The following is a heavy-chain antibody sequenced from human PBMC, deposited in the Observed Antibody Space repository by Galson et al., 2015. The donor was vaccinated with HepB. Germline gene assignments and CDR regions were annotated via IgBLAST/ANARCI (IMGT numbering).Heavy chain of an antibody. CDR1: GFTFSSYA. Sequence: SLRLSCAASGFTFSSYAMSWVRQAPGKGLEWVSAISGSGGSTYYADSVKGRFTISRDNSKNTLYLQMNSLRAEDTAVYYCAKDTLGGWFGDHTLGTRPNWGQGTLVTVSS. D-gene: IGHD3-10*01. CDR3: AKDTLGGWFGDHTLGTRPN. CDR2: ISGSGGST. J-gene: IGHJ4*02. V-gene: IGHV3-23*01.